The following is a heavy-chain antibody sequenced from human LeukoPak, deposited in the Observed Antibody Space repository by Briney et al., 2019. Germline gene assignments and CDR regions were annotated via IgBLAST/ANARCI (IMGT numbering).Heavy chain of an antibody. V-gene: IGHV3-23*01. CDR3: VKGRISEDGLDF. D-gene: IGHD6-13*01. CDR1: GFTFSRSA. CDR2: ISSSGNT. Sequence: PGGSLRLSCAASGFTFSRSAMTWVRQTPGKGLDWVSSISSSGNTYYADSVKGRFAISRDNSKNMLYLQINSLRDEDTAVYYCVKGRISEDGLDFWGQGTLVTVSS. J-gene: IGHJ4*02.